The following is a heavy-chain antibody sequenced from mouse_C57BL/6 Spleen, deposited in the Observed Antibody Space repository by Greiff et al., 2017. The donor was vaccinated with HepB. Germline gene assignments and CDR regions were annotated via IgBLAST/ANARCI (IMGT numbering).Heavy chain of an antibody. J-gene: IGHJ2*01. CDR1: GFTFSSYA. CDR3: AREGTTVVGFDY. CDR2: ISDGGSYT. D-gene: IGHD1-1*01. Sequence: EVMLVESGGGLVKPGGSLKLSCAASGFTFSSYAMSWVRQTPEKRLEWVATISDGGSYTYYPDNVKGRSTISRDNAKNNLYLQMSHLKSEDTAMYYCAREGTTVVGFDYWGQGTTLTVSS. V-gene: IGHV5-4*01.